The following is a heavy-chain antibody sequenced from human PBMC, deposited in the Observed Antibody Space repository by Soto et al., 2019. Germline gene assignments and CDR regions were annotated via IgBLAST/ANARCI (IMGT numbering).Heavy chain of an antibody. V-gene: IGHV1-18*01. CDR3: ARLELRLGVWFDP. J-gene: IGHJ5*02. Sequence: ASVKVSCKASGYTFTSYGISWVRHAPGQGLEWMGWISAYNGNTNYAQKLQGRVTMTTDTSTSTAYMELRNLRSDDTAVYYCARLELRLGVWFDPWGQGTLVTVSS. CDR2: ISAYNGNT. CDR1: GYTFTSYG. D-gene: IGHD1-7*01.